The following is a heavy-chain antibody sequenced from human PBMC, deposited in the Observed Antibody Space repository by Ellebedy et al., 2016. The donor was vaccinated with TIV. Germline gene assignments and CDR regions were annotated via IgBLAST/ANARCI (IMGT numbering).Heavy chain of an antibody. Sequence: KISCKASGYIFTIYGVSWVRQAPGQGLEWMGGLIPIFGTAKYAEKFQGRVTITADESTSTAYMVLSSLRSEDTAVYYCVRAYDVLTAYYSFDYWGQGTLVTVSS. D-gene: IGHD3-9*01. CDR1: GYIFTIYG. J-gene: IGHJ4*02. CDR3: VRAYDVLTAYYSFDY. CDR2: LIPIFGTA. V-gene: IGHV1-69*01.